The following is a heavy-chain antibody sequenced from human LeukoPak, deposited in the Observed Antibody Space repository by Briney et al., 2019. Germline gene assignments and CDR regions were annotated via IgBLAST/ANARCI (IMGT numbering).Heavy chain of an antibody. CDR3: ARGVYYFDN. V-gene: IGHV4-34*01. CDR1: GGSFGNYF. J-gene: IGHJ4*02. CDR2: INHSRST. Sequence: SETLSLTCAVYGGSFGNYFWTWIRQPPGKGLEWIGEINHSRSTNYNPSLKSRVTISVDTSKNQFSLKLTSVTAADTAFYYCARGVYYFDNWGQGTLVTVSS.